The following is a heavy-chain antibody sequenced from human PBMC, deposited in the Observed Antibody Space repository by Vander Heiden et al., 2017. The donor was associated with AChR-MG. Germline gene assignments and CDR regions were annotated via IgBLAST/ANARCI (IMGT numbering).Heavy chain of an antibody. V-gene: IGHV3-7*01. CDR3: ARRMEWLFGRDYYYYMDV. CDR1: GFTFSSSW. Sequence: EVQLVESGGGLVQPGGSLRLSCAASGFTFSSSWVGWVRQAPGKGLEWVANIKQDGSEKYYVDSVKGRFTISRDNAKNSLYLQMNSLRAEDTAVYYCARRMEWLFGRDYYYYMDVWGKGTTVTVSS. D-gene: IGHD3-3*01. CDR2: IKQDGSEK. J-gene: IGHJ6*03.